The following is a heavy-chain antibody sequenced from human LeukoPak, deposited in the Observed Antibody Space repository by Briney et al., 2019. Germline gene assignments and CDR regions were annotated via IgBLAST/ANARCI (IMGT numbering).Heavy chain of an antibody. CDR3: ARVGSGDGVDI. Sequence: SETLSLKCSVSGVSINSYYWRWLRQPPGKGLQWIGYIYYSESTNYIPSLTSRVTIPVNPSNKQFSLKLSSLPDSDTAVYYCARVGSGDGVDIWGKGTPVTVSS. CDR2: IYYSEST. V-gene: IGHV4-59*01. D-gene: IGHD1-26*01. CDR1: GVSINSYY. J-gene: IGHJ6*04.